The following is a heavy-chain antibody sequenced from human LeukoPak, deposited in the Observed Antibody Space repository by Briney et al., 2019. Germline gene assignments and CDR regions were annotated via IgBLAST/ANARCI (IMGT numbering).Heavy chain of an antibody. J-gene: IGHJ4*02. CDR2: ISSGSSYI. V-gene: IGHV3-21*01. CDR1: GFTFSSYS. Sequence: GGSLRLSCAASGFTFSSYSMNWVRQAPGKGLEWVSSISSGSSYIYYTDSVKGRFTISRDNAKNLLYLQMNSLRAEDTAVYYCARGRMVRGVIDYWGQGTLVTVSS. CDR3: ARGRMVRGVIDY. D-gene: IGHD3-10*01.